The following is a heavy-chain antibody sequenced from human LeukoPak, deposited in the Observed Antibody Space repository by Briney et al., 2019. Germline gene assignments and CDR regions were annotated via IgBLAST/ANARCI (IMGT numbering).Heavy chain of an antibody. Sequence: SETLSLTCTVSGVSISSYYWSWIRQPPGKGLEWIGYIFYSGRTSYNPSLKSRVTISLDTSKNQFSLMLSSVTAADTAFYYCARAGGGNTAMDLDYWGQGTLATVSS. CDR2: IFYSGRT. CDR3: ARAGGGNTAMDLDY. V-gene: IGHV4-59*01. J-gene: IGHJ4*02. CDR1: GVSISSYY. D-gene: IGHD5-18*01.